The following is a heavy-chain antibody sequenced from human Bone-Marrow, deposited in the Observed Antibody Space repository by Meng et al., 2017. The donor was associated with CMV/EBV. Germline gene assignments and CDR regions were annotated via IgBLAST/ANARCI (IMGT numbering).Heavy chain of an antibody. Sequence: ASVKVSCKASGYTFTSYDINWVRQATGQGLEWMGWMNPNSGGTNYAQKFQGRVTMTRDTSISTAYMELSRLRSDDTAVYYCARDLGHGDYGFDYWGQGTLVTVSS. CDR2: MNPNSGGT. D-gene: IGHD4-17*01. V-gene: IGHV1-2*02. CDR3: ARDLGHGDYGFDY. J-gene: IGHJ4*02. CDR1: GYTFTSYD.